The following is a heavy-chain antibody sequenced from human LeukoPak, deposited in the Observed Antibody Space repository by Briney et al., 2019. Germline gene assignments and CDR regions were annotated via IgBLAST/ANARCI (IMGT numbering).Heavy chain of an antibody. V-gene: IGHV1-18*01. CDR2: ISAYNGNT. CDR3: ARVSGRYMQPSPMGGY. CDR1: GYTFTSYG. J-gene: IGHJ4*02. Sequence: GASVKVSCKASGYTFTSYGISWVRQAPGQGLEWMGWISAYNGNTNYAQKLQGRVTMTTDTSTSTAYMELRSLRSDDTAVYYCARVSGRYMQPSPMGGYWGQGTLVTVSS. D-gene: IGHD2-8*01.